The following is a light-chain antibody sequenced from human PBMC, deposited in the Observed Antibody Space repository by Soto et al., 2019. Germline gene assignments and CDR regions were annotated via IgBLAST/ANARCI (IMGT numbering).Light chain of an antibody. V-gene: IGLV4-69*01. Sequence: QPVLTQSPSASASLGASVKLTCTLSSGHSNYAIAWHQQQSEKGPRYLMKLNSDGSHSKGDGIPDRFSGSSSGAERYLTISSLPSGDEADYYCQTWGSGIVVFGGGTKLTVL. CDR1: SGHSNYA. J-gene: IGLJ2*01. CDR3: QTWGSGIVV. CDR2: LNSDGSH.